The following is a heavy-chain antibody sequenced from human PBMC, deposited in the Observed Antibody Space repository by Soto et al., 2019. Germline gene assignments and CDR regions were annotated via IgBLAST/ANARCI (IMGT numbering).Heavy chain of an antibody. CDR3: ARDAYCGGDCYLPRFDP. J-gene: IGHJ5*02. CDR1: GGTFSSYA. V-gene: IGHV1-69*01. Sequence: QVQLVQSGAEVKKPGSSVQVSCKASGGTFSSYAISWVRQAPGQGLEWMGGIIPIFGTANYAQKLQGRVTITADESTSTAYMELSSLRSEDTAVYYCARDAYCGGDCYLPRFDPWGQGTLVTVSS. D-gene: IGHD2-21*02. CDR2: IIPIFGTA.